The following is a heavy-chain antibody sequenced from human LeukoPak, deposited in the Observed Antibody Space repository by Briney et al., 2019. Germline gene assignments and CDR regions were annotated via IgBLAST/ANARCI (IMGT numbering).Heavy chain of an antibody. D-gene: IGHD2-2*02. CDR1: GFTFGVYA. CDR2: IRNKAYGGTT. Sequence: GGSLRLSCTASGFTFGVYAMSWVRQAPGKGLEWVGFIRNKAYGGTTEYAASVKGRFTISRDDSKSIAYLQMNSLKTEDTAVYYCTREYTYEYDYWGQGTLVTVSS. CDR3: TREYTYEYDY. J-gene: IGHJ4*02. V-gene: IGHV3-49*04.